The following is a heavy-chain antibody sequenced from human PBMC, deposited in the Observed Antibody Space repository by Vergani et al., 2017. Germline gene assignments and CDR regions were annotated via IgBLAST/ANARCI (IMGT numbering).Heavy chain of an antibody. D-gene: IGHD2-2*01. Sequence: QVQLQESGPGLVKPSETLSLTCAVSGYSISSGYYWGWIRQPPGKGLEWIGSIYHSGSTYYNPSLKSRVTISVDTSKNQFSLRLSSVTAADTAVYYCARGRRRGIVVVPAAMPLDYWGQGTLVTVSS. CDR3: ARGRRRGIVVVPAAMPLDY. CDR1: GYSISSGYY. J-gene: IGHJ4*02. CDR2: IYHSGST. V-gene: IGHV4-38-2*01.